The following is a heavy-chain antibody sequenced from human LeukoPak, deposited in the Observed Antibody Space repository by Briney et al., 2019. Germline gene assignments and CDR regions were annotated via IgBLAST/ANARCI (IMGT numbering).Heavy chain of an antibody. Sequence: PSETLSLTCTVSGGSISSSSYYWGWIRQPPGKGLEWIGSIYYSGSTYYNPSLKSRVTISVDTSKNQFSLKLSPVTAADTAVYYCARVGSGWLHWGQGTLVTVSS. V-gene: IGHV4-39*07. CDR3: ARVGSGWLH. CDR2: IYYSGST. D-gene: IGHD6-19*01. J-gene: IGHJ4*02. CDR1: GGSISSSSYY.